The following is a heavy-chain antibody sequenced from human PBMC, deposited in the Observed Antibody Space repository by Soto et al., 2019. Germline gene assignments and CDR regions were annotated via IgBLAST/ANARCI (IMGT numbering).Heavy chain of an antibody. CDR2: IYSGGGK. CDR3: ARSDPAYAYGLNV. CDR1: GFTVTAHY. V-gene: IGHV3-53*01. Sequence: GGSLRLSCAASGFTVTAHYVAWVRQAPGRGLEWVSLIYSGGGKYYADSVKGRFTISRDTSEKTFYLQMNSLRSEDTAVYYCARSDPAYAYGLNVWGQGTTVTVSS. D-gene: IGHD3-10*01. J-gene: IGHJ6*02.